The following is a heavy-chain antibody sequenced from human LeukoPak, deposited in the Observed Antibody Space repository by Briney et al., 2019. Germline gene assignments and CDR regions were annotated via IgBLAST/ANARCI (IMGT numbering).Heavy chain of an antibody. J-gene: IGHJ4*02. Sequence: GESLRLSCAASGFTFSSYNMKWVRQAPGKGLEWVPSISTSSSYIYYADSVKGRFTISRDHAKNSLNLQMNSLRVEDTAVYYCARDRDWNSGFDYWGQGTLVTVSS. V-gene: IGHV3-21*01. CDR2: ISTSSSYI. D-gene: IGHD1-7*01. CDR3: ARDRDWNSGFDY. CDR1: GFTFSSYN.